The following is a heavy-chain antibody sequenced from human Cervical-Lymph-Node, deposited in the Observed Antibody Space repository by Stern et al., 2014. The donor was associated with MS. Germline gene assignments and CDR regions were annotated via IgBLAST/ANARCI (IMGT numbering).Heavy chain of an antibody. J-gene: IGHJ4*02. D-gene: IGHD3/OR15-3a*01. V-gene: IGHV3-30*18. CDR3: AKDKKHVGLDY. Sequence: EQLVESGGGVVQPGRSLRLSCAASGFTFSDYGMHWVRQAPGKGLEWVAVISYDGSDKYYADSVKGRFTISRANSRNTLYLQMNSLRAEDTAVYYCAKDKKHVGLDYWGQGILVTVSS. CDR1: GFTFSDYG. CDR2: ISYDGSDK.